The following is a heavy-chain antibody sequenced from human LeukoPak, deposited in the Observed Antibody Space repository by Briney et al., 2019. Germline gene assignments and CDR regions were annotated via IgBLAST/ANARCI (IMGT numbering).Heavy chain of an antibody. CDR3: AKDRNYGDYGDYFDY. CDR2: INWNGGST. J-gene: IGHJ4*02. Sequence: SGGSLRLSCAASGFTFDDYGMSWVRQAPGKGLEWVSGINWNGGSTGYADSVKGRFTISRDNAKNSLYLQMNSLRAEDTALYYCAKDRNYGDYGDYFDYWGQGTLVTVSS. D-gene: IGHD4-17*01. CDR1: GFTFDDYG. V-gene: IGHV3-20*04.